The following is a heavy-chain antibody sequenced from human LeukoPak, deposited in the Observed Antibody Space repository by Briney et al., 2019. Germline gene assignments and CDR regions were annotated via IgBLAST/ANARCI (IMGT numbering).Heavy chain of an antibody. J-gene: IGHJ6*02. CDR2: ICLYNGNT. D-gene: IGHD3-10*01. CDR3: SRGLSMVRGVICYYGMDV. CDR1: GYTFTSYG. Sequence: GAAVKVSCKASGYTFTSYGLSWVRQPPRQGHERVGWICLYNGNTNYAQKSHSRDTMTTETTTSTAYIELRSPRSAETTAYYYSRGLSMVRGVICYYGMDVWGQGTTVTVSS. V-gene: IGHV1-18*01.